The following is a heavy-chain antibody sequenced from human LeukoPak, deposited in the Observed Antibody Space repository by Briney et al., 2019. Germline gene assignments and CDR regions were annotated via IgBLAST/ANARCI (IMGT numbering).Heavy chain of an antibody. Sequence: GGSLRLSCAASGFTFSSCAMSWVRQAPGKGLEWVSEISGSGGTTYYADPVRGRFTISRDNSKNTLYLQMNDLRAEDTAIYYCAKQYFGVNYFDYWGQGTLVTVSS. D-gene: IGHD4-17*01. CDR3: AKQYFGVNYFDY. CDR1: GFTFSSCA. J-gene: IGHJ4*02. V-gene: IGHV3-23*01. CDR2: ISGSGGTT.